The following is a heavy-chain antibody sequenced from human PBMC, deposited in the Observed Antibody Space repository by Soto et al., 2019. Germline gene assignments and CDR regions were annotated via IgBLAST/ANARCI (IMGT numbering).Heavy chain of an antibody. Sequence: LRLSCAASGFTFRSHAMNWVRQAPGKGLEWVSGISGGGSKTYYADSVKGRFTIARDNLKNTVYLEMNTLRVEDTALYYCARDRWPAVGGWFDFWGQGTMVTVYS. CDR2: ISGGGSKT. CDR1: GFTFRSHA. D-gene: IGHD6-13*01. V-gene: IGHV3-23*01. CDR3: ARDRWPAVGGWFDF. J-gene: IGHJ5*01.